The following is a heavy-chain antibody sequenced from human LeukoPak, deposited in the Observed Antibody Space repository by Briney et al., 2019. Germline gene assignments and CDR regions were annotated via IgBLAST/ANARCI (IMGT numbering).Heavy chain of an antibody. CDR3: ARAKGRGRSSCLDI. D-gene: IGHD2-15*01. Sequence: RGSLRLAYAASGSTFSRESMNWVRQAPAKKLEWVSSISSSSSYIYYADSVKGRFTISRDNAKNSLYLQMNSLRAEDTAVCYCARAKGRGRSSCLDIWGQGTMVTGSS. J-gene: IGHJ3*02. V-gene: IGHV3-21*01. CDR1: GSTFSRES. CDR2: ISSSSSYI.